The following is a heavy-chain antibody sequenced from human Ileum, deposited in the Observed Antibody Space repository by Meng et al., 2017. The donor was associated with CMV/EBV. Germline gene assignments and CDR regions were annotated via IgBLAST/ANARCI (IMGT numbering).Heavy chain of an antibody. V-gene: IGHV3-30*02. J-gene: IGHJ4*02. Sequence: GESLKISCAGSGFTFGNHGMHWVRQAPGKGLEWVAFIRYDSYTEKYADSVEGRFTISRDNSRNMLFLQMNSLRPEDTAIYYCAKQGATKNLDYWGQGTLVTVSS. CDR2: IRYDSYTE. D-gene: IGHD1-26*01. CDR3: AKQGATKNLDY. CDR1: GFTFGNHG.